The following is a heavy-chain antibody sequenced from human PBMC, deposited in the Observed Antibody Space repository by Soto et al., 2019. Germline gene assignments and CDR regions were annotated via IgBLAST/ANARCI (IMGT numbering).Heavy chain of an antibody. CDR1: GFTFSSYA. D-gene: IGHD2-2*01. CDR3: AKDRGGCSSTSCPPRLFDY. CDR2: ISGSGGST. Sequence: EVQLLESGGGLVQPGGSLRLSCAASGFTFSSYAMSWVRQAPGKGLEWVSGISGSGGSTYYADSVKGRFTISRDNSMNTLYRQMSSRRAEDTAVYYCAKDRGGCSSTSCPPRLFDYWGQGTLVTVSS. J-gene: IGHJ4*02. V-gene: IGHV3-23*01.